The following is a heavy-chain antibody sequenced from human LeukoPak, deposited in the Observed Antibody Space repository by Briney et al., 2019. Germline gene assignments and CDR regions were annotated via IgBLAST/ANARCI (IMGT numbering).Heavy chain of an antibody. CDR1: GFTFGSYG. D-gene: IGHD3-22*01. CDR2: IRSDGSNK. CDR3: ARGDSSGYYSSY. V-gene: IGHV3-30*02. J-gene: IGHJ4*02. Sequence: GGSLRLSCAASGFTFGSYGMHWVRQAPGKGLEWVTFIRSDGSNKYYADSVKGRFTISRDNAKNSLYLQMNSLRAEDTAVYYCARGDSSGYYSSYWGQGTLVTVSS.